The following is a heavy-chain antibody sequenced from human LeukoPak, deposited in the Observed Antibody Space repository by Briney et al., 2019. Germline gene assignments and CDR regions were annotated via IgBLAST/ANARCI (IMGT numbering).Heavy chain of an antibody. CDR3: AREEYYDDSGYYFRYFDS. V-gene: IGHV4-61*02. CDR2: FHTGGSA. D-gene: IGHD3-22*01. CDR1: GGSISSDNYY. Sequence: SETLSLTCSVSGGSISSDNYYWTWIRQPAGKGLEWIGRFHTGGSANYNPSLKSRVTISVDASKNQFSLRLNSVTAADTAIYYCAREEYYDDSGYYFRYFDSWGQGTLVTVSS. J-gene: IGHJ4*02.